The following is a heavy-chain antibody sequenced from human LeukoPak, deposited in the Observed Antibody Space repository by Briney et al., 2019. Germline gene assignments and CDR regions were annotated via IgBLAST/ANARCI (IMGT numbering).Heavy chain of an antibody. CDR3: ARANYDFWSGPPGGDWFDP. J-gene: IGHJ5*02. Sequence: GSLRLSCAASGFTFDDYAMHWVRQAPGKGLEWVSAISGSGVNTYYADSVKGRFTISRDNSKNTLYLQMNSLRAEDTAVYYCARANYDFWSGPPGGDWFDPWGQGTLVTVSS. D-gene: IGHD3-3*01. V-gene: IGHV3-23*01. CDR2: ISGSGVNT. CDR1: GFTFDDYA.